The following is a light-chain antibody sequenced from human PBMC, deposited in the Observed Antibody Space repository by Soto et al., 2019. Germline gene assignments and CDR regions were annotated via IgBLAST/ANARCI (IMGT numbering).Light chain of an antibody. CDR1: QSVSSY. J-gene: IGKJ4*01. V-gene: IGKV3-11*01. CDR3: QQRSNWPLT. Sequence: EIVLTQSPATLSLSAGERATLSCRASQSVSSYLAWYQQKPGQAPRLLIYEASNRATGIPARFSGSGSGTDFTLAISSLEPEDFAVYYCQQRSNWPLTFGGGTKVEIK. CDR2: EAS.